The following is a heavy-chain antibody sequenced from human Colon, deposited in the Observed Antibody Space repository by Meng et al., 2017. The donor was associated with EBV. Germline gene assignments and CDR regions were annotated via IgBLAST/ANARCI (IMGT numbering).Heavy chain of an antibody. CDR2: IDHRGNT. CDR3: ARRGPSGNFSP. Sequence: QGPLQQGGAGLLSPSEPLSRSCAVYGGSFRDYYWTWIRHPPGKGLEWIGEIDHRGNTKYNPSLKSRVTISLDTSKKQFSLKVSSVTAADSAVYYCARRGPSGNFSPWSQGALVTVSS. J-gene: IGHJ5*02. D-gene: IGHD3-10*01. CDR1: GGSFRDYY. V-gene: IGHV4-34*01.